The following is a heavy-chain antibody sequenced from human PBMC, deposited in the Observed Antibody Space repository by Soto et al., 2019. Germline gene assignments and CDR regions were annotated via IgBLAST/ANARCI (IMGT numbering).Heavy chain of an antibody. J-gene: IGHJ3*02. CDR1: GFTFSSYA. Sequence: PGGSLRLSCAASGFTFSSYAMSWVRQAPGKGLEWVSAISGSGGSTYYADSVKGRFTISRDNSKNTLYLQMNSLRAEDTAVYYCAKDPVITFGGVIGHDAFDIWGQGTMVTVSS. D-gene: IGHD3-16*02. CDR3: AKDPVITFGGVIGHDAFDI. V-gene: IGHV3-23*01. CDR2: ISGSGGST.